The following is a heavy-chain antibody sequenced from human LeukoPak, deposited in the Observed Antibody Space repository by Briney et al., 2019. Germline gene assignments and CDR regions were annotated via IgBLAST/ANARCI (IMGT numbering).Heavy chain of an antibody. J-gene: IGHJ4*02. Sequence: GGSLRLSCAASGFTFSSYEMNWVRQAPGKGLEWVSYISSSGSTIYYADSVKGRFTISRDNAKNSLYLHMNSLRAEDPAVYYCARGGGGGWFGDLSFNYGGQGTLVTVSP. CDR3: ARGGGGGWFGDLSFNY. CDR2: ISSSGSTI. CDR1: GFTFSSYE. D-gene: IGHD3-10*01. V-gene: IGHV3-48*03.